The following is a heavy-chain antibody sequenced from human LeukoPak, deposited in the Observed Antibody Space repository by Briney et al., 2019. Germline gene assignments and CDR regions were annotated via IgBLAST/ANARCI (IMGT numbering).Heavy chain of an antibody. Sequence: SETLSLTCTVSGDSINTYYWNWIRQPPGKGLEWIAHIYYTGSASYNPSLKSRATISVDTSKNQFSLSLSPVTAADTAVYYCACGVPHSYYYMDVWGKGTTVAVSS. V-gene: IGHV4-59*12. D-gene: IGHD2-21*01. CDR3: ACGVPHSYYYMDV. CDR2: IYYTGSA. CDR1: GDSINTYY. J-gene: IGHJ6*03.